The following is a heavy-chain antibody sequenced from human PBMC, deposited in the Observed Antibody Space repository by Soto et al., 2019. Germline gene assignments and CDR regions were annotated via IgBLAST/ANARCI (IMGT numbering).Heavy chain of an antibody. J-gene: IGHJ5*02. CDR2: ISAYNGNT. D-gene: IGHD6-13*01. Sequence: QVPLVQSGAEVKKPGASVQVSCKAYGYTFTSYGISWVRQAPGQGLEWMGWISAYNGNTNYAEKLQGRVTMTTDASTSTAFMVLMSLRSDDTAVYYCARDHSSSWTNWFDHWGQGTLVTVSS. CDR1: GYTFTSYG. V-gene: IGHV1-18*01. CDR3: ARDHSSSWTNWFDH.